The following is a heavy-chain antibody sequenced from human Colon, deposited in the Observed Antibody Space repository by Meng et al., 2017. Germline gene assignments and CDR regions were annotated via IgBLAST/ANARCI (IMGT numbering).Heavy chain of an antibody. V-gene: IGHV2-5*02. J-gene: IGHJ5*01. Sequence: QITLKEVDPTLVQPTQTLPLTCSFSGFSLNTDGVAVGWIRQPPGKAPEWLALIYWDDDARYSPSLKNRLSITQDAAKNQVVLTMTNMESVDTATYFCAHGVVASATLGAWFDSWGQGTLVTVSS. CDR2: IYWDDDA. D-gene: IGHD2-15*01. CDR3: AHGVVASATLGAWFDS. CDR1: GFSLNTDGVA.